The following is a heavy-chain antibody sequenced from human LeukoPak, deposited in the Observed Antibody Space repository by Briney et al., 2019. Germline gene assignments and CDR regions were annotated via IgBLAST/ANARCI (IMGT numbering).Heavy chain of an antibody. V-gene: IGHV1-24*01. CDR3: ATSTLLAGVRGVINPDYFDY. D-gene: IGHD3-10*01. J-gene: IGHJ4*02. CDR1: GYTLTELS. Sequence: GASVKVSCKVSGYTLTELSMHWVRQAPGKGLEWMGGFDPEDGETIYAQKFQGRVTMTEDTSTATAYMELSSLRSEDTAVYYCATSTLLAGVRGVINPDYFDYWGQGTLVTVSS. CDR2: FDPEDGET.